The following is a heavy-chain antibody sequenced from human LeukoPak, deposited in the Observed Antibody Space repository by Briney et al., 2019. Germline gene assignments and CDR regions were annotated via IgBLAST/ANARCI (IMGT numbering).Heavy chain of an antibody. CDR3: ASSRRDGYNYGSAY. J-gene: IGHJ4*02. D-gene: IGHD5-24*01. V-gene: IGHV4-34*01. Sequence: PSETLSLTCTVSGGSISSYYWSWIRQPPGKGLEWIGEINHSGSTNYNPSLKSRVTISVDTSKNQFSLKLSSVTAADTAVYYCASSRRDGYNYGSAYWGQGTLVTVSS. CDR2: INHSGST. CDR1: GGSISSYY.